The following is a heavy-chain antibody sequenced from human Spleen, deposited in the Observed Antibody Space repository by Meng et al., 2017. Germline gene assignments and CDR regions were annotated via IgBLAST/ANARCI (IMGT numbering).Heavy chain of an antibody. J-gene: IGHJ4*02. V-gene: IGHV1-2*06. CDR2: INPSTGGT. Sequence: ASVTVSCKASGYTVTGYYMHWVRQAPGQGLEWMGRINPSTGGTDYAQKFQGRVTMTRDTSISTAYMELSRLTSDDTAFYYCAREGGDSYGYGYFDYWGQGTLVTVSS. D-gene: IGHD5-18*01. CDR3: AREGGDSYGYGYFDY. CDR1: GYTVTGYY.